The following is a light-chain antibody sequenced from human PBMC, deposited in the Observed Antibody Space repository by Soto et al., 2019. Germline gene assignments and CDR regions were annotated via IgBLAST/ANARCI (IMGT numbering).Light chain of an antibody. CDR3: QQYNSYSPLT. CDR1: QSISSW. Sequence: DIQMTQSPSTLSASVGDRVTIPCRPSQSISSWLAWYQQKPGKAPKLLIYDASSLESGVPSRFSGSGSGTEFTLTISSLQPDDFATYYCQQYNSYSPLTFGGGTKVDIK. J-gene: IGKJ4*01. CDR2: DAS. V-gene: IGKV1-5*01.